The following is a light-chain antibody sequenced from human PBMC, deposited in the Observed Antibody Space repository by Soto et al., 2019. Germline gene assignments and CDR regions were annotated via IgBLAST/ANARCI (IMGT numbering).Light chain of an antibody. CDR1: SSDIGGYNY. CDR3: CSYTRSITRV. Sequence: QSALTQPASVSGSPGQSITLSCTGTSSDIGGYNYVSWYQQHPGKAPKLMIYEVVNRPSGVSNRFSGSKSGNTASLTISVLQAEDEADYYCCSYTRSITRVFCGGTKLTVL. J-gene: IGLJ2*01. V-gene: IGLV2-14*01. CDR2: EVV.